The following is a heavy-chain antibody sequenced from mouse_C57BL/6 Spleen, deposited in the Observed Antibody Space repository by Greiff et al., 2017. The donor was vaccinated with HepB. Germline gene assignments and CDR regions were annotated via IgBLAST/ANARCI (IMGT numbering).Heavy chain of an antibody. Sequence: EVKLVESGGGLVKPGGSLKLSCAASGFTFSDYAMHWVRQAPEKGLEWVAYISSGSSTIYYADTVKGRFTISRDNAKNTLFLQMTSLRSEDTAMYYCARRTSFDYWGQGTTLTVSS. V-gene: IGHV5-17*01. CDR3: ARRTSFDY. CDR2: ISSGSSTI. CDR1: GFTFSDYA. J-gene: IGHJ2*01.